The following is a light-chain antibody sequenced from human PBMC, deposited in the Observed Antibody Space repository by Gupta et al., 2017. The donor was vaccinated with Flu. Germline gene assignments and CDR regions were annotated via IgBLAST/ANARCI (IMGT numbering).Light chain of an antibody. CDR3: QQSYSTPYS. J-gene: IGKJ2*03. CDR2: AAS. CDR1: QSISSY. V-gene: IGKV1-39*01. Sequence: DIQITQSPFSLSASIGDSVTITCRASQSISSYLNWYQQKPGKAPKLLIYAASSLQSGVPSRFSGSGSGTDFTLTISSLQPEDFATYYCQQSYSTPYSFGQGTKLEIK.